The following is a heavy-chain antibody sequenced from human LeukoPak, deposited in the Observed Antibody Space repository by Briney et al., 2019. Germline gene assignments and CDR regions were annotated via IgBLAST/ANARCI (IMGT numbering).Heavy chain of an antibody. CDR1: GGSISSYY. D-gene: IGHD3/OR15-3a*01. Sequence: SETLSLTCTVSGGSISSYYWSWIRQPPGKGLEWIGYIYYSGNTNYNLSLKSRVTISVDTCKNQFSLKLRSVTAADTAVDYCARDWTGRDDTFDIWGQETMVTVSS. V-gene: IGHV4-59*01. CDR2: IYYSGNT. J-gene: IGHJ3*02. CDR3: ARDWTGRDDTFDI.